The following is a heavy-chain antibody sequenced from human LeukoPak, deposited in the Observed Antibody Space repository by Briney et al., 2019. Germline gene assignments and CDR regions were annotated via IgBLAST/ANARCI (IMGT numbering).Heavy chain of an antibody. CDR3: ARDLPRWNWEY. Sequence: PGGSLRLSCAASGFNVSRNYMSWVRQAPGKGLEWVSVIYSGGSTYYADSVKGRFIISRDNSKNTVYLQMNSLRAEDTAVYYCARDLPRWNWEYWGQGTLVSVSS. CDR2: IYSGGST. J-gene: IGHJ4*02. CDR1: GFNVSRNY. V-gene: IGHV3-53*01. D-gene: IGHD1-7*01.